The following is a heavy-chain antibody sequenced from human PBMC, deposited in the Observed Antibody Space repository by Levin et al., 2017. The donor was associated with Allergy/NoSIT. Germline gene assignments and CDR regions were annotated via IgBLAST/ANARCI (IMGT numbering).Heavy chain of an antibody. V-gene: IGHV3-11*01. CDR2: ISSSGSTI. CDR1: GFTFSDYY. Sequence: GGSLRLSCAASGFTFSDYYMSWIRQAPGKGLEWVSYISSSGSTIYYADSVKGRFTISRDNAKNSLYLQMNSLRAEDTAVYYGARSAPSVAGSSFDYWGQGTLVTVSS. CDR3: ARSAPSVAGSSFDY. J-gene: IGHJ4*02. D-gene: IGHD6-19*01.